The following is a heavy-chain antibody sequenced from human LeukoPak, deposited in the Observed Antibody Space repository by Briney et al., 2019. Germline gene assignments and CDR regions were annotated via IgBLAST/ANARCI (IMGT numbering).Heavy chain of an antibody. Sequence: GGSLRLSCAASGFTFSSYAMSWVRQAPGKGLEWVPAISGSGGSTYYADSVKGRFTISRDNSKNTLYLQMNSLRAEDTAVYYCAKGYCSSTSCYGPRGYYYYMDVWGKGTTVTVSS. D-gene: IGHD2-2*01. CDR3: AKGYCSSTSCYGPRGYYYYMDV. CDR2: ISGSGGST. V-gene: IGHV3-23*01. J-gene: IGHJ6*03. CDR1: GFTFSSYA.